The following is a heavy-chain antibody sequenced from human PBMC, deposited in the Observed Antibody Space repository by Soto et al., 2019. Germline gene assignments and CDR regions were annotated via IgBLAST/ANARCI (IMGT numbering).Heavy chain of an antibody. CDR1: GYTFTSYG. CDR3: ARDSIRQGIQLWPQTDY. Sequence: QVQLVQSGAEVKKPGASVKVSCKASGYTFTSYGISWVRQAPGQGLEWMGWISAYNGNTNYAQKLQGRVTMTTDPSTSTAYMELRSLRSDDTAVYYCARDSIRQGIQLWPQTDYWGQGTLVTVSS. D-gene: IGHD5-18*01. J-gene: IGHJ4*02. CDR2: ISAYNGNT. V-gene: IGHV1-18*01.